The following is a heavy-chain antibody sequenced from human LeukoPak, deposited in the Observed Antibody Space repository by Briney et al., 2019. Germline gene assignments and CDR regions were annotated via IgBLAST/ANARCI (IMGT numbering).Heavy chain of an antibody. CDR1: GGSISSGGYY. D-gene: IGHD5-18*01. V-gene: IGHV4-61*02. CDR2: IYTSGST. J-gene: IGHJ3*02. Sequence: SQTLSLTCTVSGGSISSGGYYWSWIRQPAGRGLEWIGRIYTSGSTNYNPSLKSRVTMSVDTSKNQFSLKLSSVTAADTAVYYCARATALVAFDIWGQGTMVTVSS. CDR3: ARATALVAFDI.